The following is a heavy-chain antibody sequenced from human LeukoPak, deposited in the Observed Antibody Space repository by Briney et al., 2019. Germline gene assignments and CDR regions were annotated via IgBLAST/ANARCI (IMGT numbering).Heavy chain of an antibody. D-gene: IGHD6-19*01. V-gene: IGHV3-74*01. CDR2: ITGDGSST. CDR3: ARDDYSSGWSYSDY. CDR1: GFTFSGYW. J-gene: IGHJ4*02. Sequence: GGSLRLSCAASGFTFSGYWMHWVRQVPGKGLVWVSRITGDGSSTTYADSVKGRFTVSRDNAKNSLYLQMHSLRAEDTAVYYCARDDYSSGWSYSDYWGQGTLVTVSS.